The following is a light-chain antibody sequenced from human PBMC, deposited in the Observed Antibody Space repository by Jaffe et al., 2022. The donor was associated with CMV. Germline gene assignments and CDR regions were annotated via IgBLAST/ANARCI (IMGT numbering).Light chain of an antibody. Sequence: DIQMTQSPSVVSASVGDRVTITCRATQDLAISLAWFQQKPGNGPKRLIYAVSSLQSGVPSRFSGSGFGTEFTLTISSLQPEDYATYYCLQHRTYPPTFGQGTKVELK. CDR2: AVS. J-gene: IGKJ1*01. V-gene: IGKV1-17*03. CDR1: QDLAIS. CDR3: LQHRTYPPT.